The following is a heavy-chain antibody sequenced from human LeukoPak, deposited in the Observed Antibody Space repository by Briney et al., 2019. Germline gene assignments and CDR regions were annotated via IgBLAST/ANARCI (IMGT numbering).Heavy chain of an antibody. CDR3: ARGSNYYGLGY. CDR1: GGSFSGYY. CDR2: INHSGST. J-gene: IGHJ4*02. Sequence: SETLSLTCAVYGGSFSGYYWSWIRQPPGKGLEWIGEINHSGSTNYNPSLKSRVTISVDTSKNQFPPKLSSVTAADTAVYYCARGSNYYGLGYWGQGTLVTVSS. V-gene: IGHV4-34*01. D-gene: IGHD3-10*01.